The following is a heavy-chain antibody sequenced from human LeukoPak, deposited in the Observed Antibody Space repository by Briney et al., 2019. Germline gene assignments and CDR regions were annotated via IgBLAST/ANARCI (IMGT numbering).Heavy chain of an antibody. V-gene: IGHV4-61*01. D-gene: IGHD3-10*01. CDR2: INHSGST. CDR1: GGSVSSGSYY. CDR3: ARHVLLWFGEIHFDI. Sequence: SETLSLTCTVSGGSVSSGSYYWSWIRQPPGKGLEWIGEINHSGSTNYNPSLKSRVTISVDTSKNQFSLKLSSVTAADTAVYYCARHVLLWFGEIHFDIWGQGTMVTVSS. J-gene: IGHJ3*02.